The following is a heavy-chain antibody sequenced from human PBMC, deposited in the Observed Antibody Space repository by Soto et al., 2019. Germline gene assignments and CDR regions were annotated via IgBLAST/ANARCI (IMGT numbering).Heavy chain of an antibody. CDR2: IIPIFGTA. CDR3: ARSTRGYCSGGRCYSLGDY. V-gene: IGHV1-69*06. J-gene: IGHJ4*02. CDR1: GGTFSSYA. D-gene: IGHD2-15*01. Sequence: QVQLVQSGAEVKKPGSSVKVSCKASGGTFSSYAISWVRQAPGQGLEWMGGIIPIFGTANYAQKFKGRVTITADKSTSTAYMELSSLRSEDTAVYYCARSTRGYCSGGRCYSLGDYWGQGTLVTVSS.